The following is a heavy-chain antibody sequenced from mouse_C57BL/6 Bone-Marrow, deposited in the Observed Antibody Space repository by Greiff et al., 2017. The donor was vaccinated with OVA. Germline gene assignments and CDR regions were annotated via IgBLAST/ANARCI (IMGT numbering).Heavy chain of an antibody. CDR3: ARSLAGYFDY. CDR1: GYTFTDYY. Sequence: QVQLKQPGAELVRPGASVKLSCKASGYTFTDYYINWVKQRPGQGLEWIARIYPGSGNTYYNEKFKGKATLTAEKSSSTAYMQLSSLTSEDSAVYFCARSLAGYFDYWGQGTTLTVSS. CDR2: IYPGSGNT. J-gene: IGHJ2*01. D-gene: IGHD3-3*01. V-gene: IGHV1-76*01.